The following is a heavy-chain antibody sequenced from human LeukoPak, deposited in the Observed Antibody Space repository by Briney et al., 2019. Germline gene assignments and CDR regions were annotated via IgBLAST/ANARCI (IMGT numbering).Heavy chain of an antibody. J-gene: IGHJ4*02. V-gene: IGHV4-34*01. CDR2: INHSGST. D-gene: IGHD1-26*01. CDR3: ARVSIVGAITG. Sequence: PSETLSLTCAVYGXSFSGYYWSWIRQPPGEGLEWIGEINHSGSTNYNPSLKSRVTISVDTSKNQFPLKLSSVTAADTAVYYCARVSIVGAITGWGQGTLVTVSS. CDR1: GXSFSGYY.